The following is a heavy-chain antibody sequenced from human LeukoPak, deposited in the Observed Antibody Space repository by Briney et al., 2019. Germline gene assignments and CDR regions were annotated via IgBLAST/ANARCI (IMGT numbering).Heavy chain of an antibody. CDR2: ISGSGGST. CDR1: GFTFSTYS. CDR3: AKGGQNYDFWRFDY. V-gene: IGHV3-23*01. D-gene: IGHD3-3*01. Sequence: QPGGSLRLSCEASGFTFSTYSMNWDRQAPGKGLEWVSSISGSGGSTYYADSVKGRFSISRDNSKNTLDLQMTGLRAEDTALYYCAKGGQNYDFWRFDYWGQGTLVTVSS. J-gene: IGHJ4*02.